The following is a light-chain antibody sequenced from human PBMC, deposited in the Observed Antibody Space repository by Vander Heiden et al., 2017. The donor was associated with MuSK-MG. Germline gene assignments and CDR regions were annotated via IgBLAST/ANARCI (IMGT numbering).Light chain of an antibody. Sequence: DIQMTQSASSLSASVGTRVTLPCRASQGISNYLAWYQQKPGKVPKLLIYAASTLQSGVPSRFSGSGSGTDVTLTISSLQPEDVATYYCQKYNSALLTFGGGTKVEIK. CDR2: AAS. J-gene: IGKJ4*01. CDR1: QGISNY. CDR3: QKYNSALLT. V-gene: IGKV1-27*01.